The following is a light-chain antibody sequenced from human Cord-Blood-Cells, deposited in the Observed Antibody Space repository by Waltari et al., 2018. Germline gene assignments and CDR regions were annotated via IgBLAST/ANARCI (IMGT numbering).Light chain of an antibody. J-gene: IGLJ3*02. CDR3: CSYAGSSTWV. CDR2: EGS. CDR1: SSDVGSYNL. Sequence: QFALTQPASVSGSPGQSITISCTGTSSDVGSYNLVSWYQQHPGKAPKLMIYEGSKRSSGVSNRFSVSKSGNTASLTISGLQAEDEADYYCCSYAGSSTWVFGGGTKLTVL. V-gene: IGLV2-23*01.